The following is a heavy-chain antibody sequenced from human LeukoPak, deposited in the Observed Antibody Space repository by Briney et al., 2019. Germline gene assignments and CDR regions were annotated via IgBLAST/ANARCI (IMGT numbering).Heavy chain of an antibody. J-gene: IGHJ6*03. CDR1: GYSFTSNW. Sequence: GESLKISCKGSGYSFTSNWIGWVRQMPGKGLEWMGIIYPGDSDTRYSPSFRGQVTMSADKSISTAYLQWSSLKASDTAMCYCARHQARGVSSYYYMDVWGKGTTVIVSS. V-gene: IGHV5-51*01. CDR3: ARHQARGVSSYYYMDV. D-gene: IGHD3-3*01. CDR2: IYPGDSDT.